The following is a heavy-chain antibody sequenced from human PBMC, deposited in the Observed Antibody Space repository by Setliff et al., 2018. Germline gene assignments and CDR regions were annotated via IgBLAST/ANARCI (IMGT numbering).Heavy chain of an antibody. D-gene: IGHD3-22*01. CDR1: GFMFGSYA. V-gene: IGHV3-30-3*01. J-gene: IGHJ5*02. Sequence: GGSLRLSCAASGFMFGSYAMHWVRQAPGRGPEWLAVISYDGSHDYYADSVRGRFTISRDNSNNTLYMQMSSLRAEDTAIYSCARDGKQYYYDSTGYYRNWFDPWGQGT. CDR2: ISYDGSHD. CDR3: ARDGKQYYYDSTGYYRNWFDP.